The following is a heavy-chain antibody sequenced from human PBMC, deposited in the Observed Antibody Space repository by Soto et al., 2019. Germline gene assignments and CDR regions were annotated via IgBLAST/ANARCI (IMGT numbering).Heavy chain of an antibody. CDR2: TYYTGST. J-gene: IGHJ4*02. CDR1: GGSISSTRYY. V-gene: IGHV4-39*01. D-gene: IGHD1-1*01. CDR3: VSGPGTTADY. Sequence: QLQLQESGPGLVKPSETLSLTCTVSGGSISSTRYYWGWIRQPPGKGLEWIGTTYYTGSTYYNPSIKSRVTISVDMSKNQFSLKVRYVTAADTAVYYCVSGPGTTADYWGQGTLVTVSS.